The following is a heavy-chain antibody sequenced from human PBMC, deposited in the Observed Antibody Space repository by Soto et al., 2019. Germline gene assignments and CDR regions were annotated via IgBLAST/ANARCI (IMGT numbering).Heavy chain of an antibody. Sequence: QVQLVQSGAEVKKPGSSVKVSCKASGGTFSSYTISWVRQAPGQGLEWMGRIIPILGIANYAQKFQGRVTITADKSTSTAYMELSSLRSEDTAVYYCARDGGIAAAGAPSDYWCQGTLVTVSS. CDR3: ARDGGIAAAGAPSDY. J-gene: IGHJ4*02. CDR1: GGTFSSYT. V-gene: IGHV1-69*08. CDR2: IIPILGIA. D-gene: IGHD6-13*01.